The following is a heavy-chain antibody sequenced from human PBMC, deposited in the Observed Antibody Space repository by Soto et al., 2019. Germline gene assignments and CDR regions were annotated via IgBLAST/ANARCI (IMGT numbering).Heavy chain of an antibody. CDR2: IKSKTDGGTT. Sequence: PGGSLRLSCAASGFTFSNAWMSWVRQAPGKGLEWVGRIKSKTDGGTTDYAAPVKGRFTISRDDSKNTLYLQMNSLKTEDTAVYYCTTLKNYYGSGSYYKPPYYYYYGMDVWGQGTTVTVSS. CDR1: GFTFSNAW. CDR3: TTLKNYYGSGSYYKPPYYYYYGMDV. J-gene: IGHJ6*02. V-gene: IGHV3-15*01. D-gene: IGHD3-10*01.